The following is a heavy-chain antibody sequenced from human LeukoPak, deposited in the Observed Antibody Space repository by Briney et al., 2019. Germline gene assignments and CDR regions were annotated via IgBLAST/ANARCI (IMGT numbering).Heavy chain of an antibody. CDR1: GFTFSSYG. D-gene: IGHD2-15*01. CDR3: ARAVVALDY. J-gene: IGHJ4*02. V-gene: IGHV3-30*03. Sequence: GGSLRLSCAASGFTFSSYGMHWVRQAPGKGLEWVAVISYDGSNKYYADSVKGRFTISRDNAKNTLYLQMNSLRAEDTAVYYCARAVVALDYWGQGTLVTVSP. CDR2: ISYDGSNK.